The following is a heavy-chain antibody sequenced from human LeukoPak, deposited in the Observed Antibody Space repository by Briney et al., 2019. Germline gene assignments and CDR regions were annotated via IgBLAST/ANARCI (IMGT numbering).Heavy chain of an antibody. CDR2: IYYSGST. Sequence: SETLSLTCTVSGGSISSGSYYWGWIRQPPGKGLEWIGSIYYSGSTYYNPSLKSRVTISVDTSKNQFSLKLSSVTAADTAVYYCATTYSGYDLDYWGQGTLVTVSS. J-gene: IGHJ4*02. D-gene: IGHD5-12*01. V-gene: IGHV4-39*07. CDR3: ATTYSGYDLDY. CDR1: GGSISSGSYY.